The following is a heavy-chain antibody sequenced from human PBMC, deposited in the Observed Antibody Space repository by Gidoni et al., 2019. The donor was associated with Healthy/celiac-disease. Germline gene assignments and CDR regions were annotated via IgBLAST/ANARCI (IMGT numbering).Heavy chain of an antibody. CDR3: ARTKKWELRVFDY. V-gene: IGHV1-69-2*01. CDR1: GYTFTDYY. CDR2: VDPEDGET. J-gene: IGHJ4*02. Sequence: KPGATVKISCKVSGYTFTDYYMHWVQQAPGQGLEWMGLVDPEDGETIYAEKFQGRVTITADTSTDTAYMELSSLRSEDTAGYYWARTKKWELRVFDYWGQGTLVTVSS. D-gene: IGHD1-26*01.